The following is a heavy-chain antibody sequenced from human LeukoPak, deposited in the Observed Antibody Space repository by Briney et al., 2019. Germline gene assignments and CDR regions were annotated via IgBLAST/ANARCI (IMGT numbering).Heavy chain of an antibody. J-gene: IGHJ4*02. CDR1: GGSISNYY. Sequence: SETLSLTCTVSGGSISNYYWSWIRQPAGKGLEWIGRIYTSGTADYNPSLKSRVTMSVDTSKNQFSLRLSSVTAADTAVYYCARVTGSYYNYWGQGTLVTVSS. CDR3: ARVTGSYYNY. CDR2: IYTSGTA. V-gene: IGHV4-4*07. D-gene: IGHD3-10*01.